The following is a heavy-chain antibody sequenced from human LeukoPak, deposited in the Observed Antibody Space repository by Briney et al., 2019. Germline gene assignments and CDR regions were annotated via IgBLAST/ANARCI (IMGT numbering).Heavy chain of an antibody. J-gene: IGHJ4*02. CDR3: ARVNSGSYLFDY. V-gene: IGHV4-39*01. CDR2: IYYSGST. D-gene: IGHD1-26*01. CDR1: GGSISSSSYY. Sequence: SETLSLTCTVSGGSISSSSYYWGWIRQPPGKGLEWIGSIYYSGSTYYNPSLKSRVTISVDTSKNQFSLKLSSVTAADTAVYYCARVNSGSYLFDYWGQGTLVTVPS.